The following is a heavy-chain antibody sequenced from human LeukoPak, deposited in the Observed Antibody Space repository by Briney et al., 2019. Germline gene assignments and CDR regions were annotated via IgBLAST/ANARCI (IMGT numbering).Heavy chain of an antibody. CDR2: INPNSGGT. J-gene: IGHJ4*02. Sequence: ASVKVSCKASGYTFTGYYMHWVRQAPGQGLEWMGWINPNSGGTNYAQKFQGRVTMTRDTSISTAYMELSRLRSDDTAVYYCARAGDRLLWFGETNSYYFDYWGQGTLVTVSS. D-gene: IGHD3-10*01. CDR3: ARAGDRLLWFGETNSYYFDY. CDR1: GYTFTGYY. V-gene: IGHV1-2*02.